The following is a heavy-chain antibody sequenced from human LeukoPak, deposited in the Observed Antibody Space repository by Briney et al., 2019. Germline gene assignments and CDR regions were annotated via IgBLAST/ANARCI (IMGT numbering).Heavy chain of an antibody. CDR3: ARVRITMVRGVIIKVLRGGMDV. CDR2: INHSGST. Sequence: SETLSLTCTVSGGAISSYYWSWIRQPPGKGLEWIGEINHSGSTNYNPSLKSRVTISVDTSKNQFSLKLSSVNAADTAVYYCARVRITMVRGVIIKVLRGGMDVWGQGTTVTVSS. J-gene: IGHJ6*02. V-gene: IGHV4-34*01. CDR1: GGAISSYY. D-gene: IGHD3-10*01.